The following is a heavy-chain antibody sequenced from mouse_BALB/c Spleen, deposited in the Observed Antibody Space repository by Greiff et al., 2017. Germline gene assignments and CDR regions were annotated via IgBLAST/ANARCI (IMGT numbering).Heavy chain of an antibody. Sequence: QVQLQQSGPELVKPGASVKISCKASGYAFSSSWMNWVKQRPGQGLEWIGRIYPGDGDTNYNGKFKGKATLTADKSSSTAYMQLSSLTSVDSAVYFCAKTARATPMDYWGQGTSVTVSS. CDR1: GYAFSSSW. V-gene: IGHV1-82*01. J-gene: IGHJ4*01. D-gene: IGHD3-2*01. CDR3: AKTARATPMDY. CDR2: IYPGDGDT.